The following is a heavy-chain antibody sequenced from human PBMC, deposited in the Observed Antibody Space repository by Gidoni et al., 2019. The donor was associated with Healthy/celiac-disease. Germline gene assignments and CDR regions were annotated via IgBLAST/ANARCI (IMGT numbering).Heavy chain of an antibody. CDR3: ARGPKDYYGRYFAY. CDR2: INHSGST. CDR1: GGSFSGYY. D-gene: IGHD3-10*01. J-gene: IGHJ4*02. V-gene: IGHV4-34*01. Sequence: QVQLQQWGAGLLKPSETLSLTCAVYGGSFSGYYWSWIRQPPGKGLEWIGEINHSGSTNYNPSLKSRVTISVDTSKNQFSLKLSSVTAADTAVYYCARGPKDYYGRYFAYWGQGTLVTVSS.